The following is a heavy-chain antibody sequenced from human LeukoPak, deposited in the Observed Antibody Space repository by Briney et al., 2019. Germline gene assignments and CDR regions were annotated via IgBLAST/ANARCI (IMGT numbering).Heavy chain of an antibody. D-gene: IGHD3-10*01. CDR3: ARDCCEGSGSYSRYYYYYMDV. CDR2: INPNSGGT. V-gene: IGHV1-2*02. CDR1: GYTFTDYY. Sequence: GASVKVSCKASGYTFTDYYIHWVRQAPGQGLEWMGWINPNSGGTNDAQNFQGRVTMTRDTSISTAYMELSRLRSDDTAVYYCARDCCEGSGSYSRYYYYYMDVWGKGTTVTVSS. J-gene: IGHJ6*03.